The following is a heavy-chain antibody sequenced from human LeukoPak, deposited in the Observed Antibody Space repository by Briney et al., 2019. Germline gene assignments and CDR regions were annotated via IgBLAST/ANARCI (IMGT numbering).Heavy chain of an antibody. J-gene: IGHJ4*02. CDR3: AKGEDILTGYPYYFDY. V-gene: IGHV3-23*01. Sequence: GGSLRLSCVGSGFTFSNGWMNWVRQAPGKGLEWVSAISGSGGSTYYADSVKGRFTISRDNSKNTLYLQMNSLRAEDTAVYYCAKGEDILTGYPYYFDYWGQGTLVTVSS. D-gene: IGHD3-9*01. CDR2: ISGSGGST. CDR1: GFTFSNGW.